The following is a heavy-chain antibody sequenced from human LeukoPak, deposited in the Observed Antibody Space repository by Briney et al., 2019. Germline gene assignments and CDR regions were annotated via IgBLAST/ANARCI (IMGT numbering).Heavy chain of an antibody. CDR1: KFAFNKFH. CDR3: ATSVKGYSGGYGMDV. D-gene: IGHD3-22*01. J-gene: IGHJ6*02. Sequence: GGSLRLSCTASKFAFNKFHMHWVRQAPGKGLEWLAVISHDGNNAYYAESVKGRFTISRDNSKNSLYLQMNSLRAEDTAVYYCATSVKGYSGGYGMDVWGQGTTVTVSS. V-gene: IGHV3-30*03. CDR2: ISHDGNNA.